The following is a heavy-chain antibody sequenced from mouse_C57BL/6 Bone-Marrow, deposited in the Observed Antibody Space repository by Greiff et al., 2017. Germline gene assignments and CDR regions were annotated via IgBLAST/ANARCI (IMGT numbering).Heavy chain of an antibody. J-gene: IGHJ3*01. D-gene: IGHD2-1*01. CDR3: AREEIFGYYGNLFAY. Sequence: QVQLQQPGAELVKPGASVKLSCKASGYTFTSYWMQWVKQRPGQGLEWIGEIDPSDSYTNYNQKFKGKATLTVDTSSSTAYMQLSSLTSEDSAVYYCAREEIFGYYGNLFAYWGQGTLVTVSA. CDR2: IDPSDSYT. V-gene: IGHV1-50*01. CDR1: GYTFTSYW.